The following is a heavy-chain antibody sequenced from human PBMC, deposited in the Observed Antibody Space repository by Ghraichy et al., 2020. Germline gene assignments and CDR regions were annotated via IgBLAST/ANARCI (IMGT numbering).Heavy chain of an antibody. Sequence: LSLTCATSGFSFSSYRMNWVRQAPGKGLQWVSSISSGSDHIYYEDSVKGRFTISRDNAENSLYLQMTSLRVEDTAIYYCVSLSGVPDYWGQGTLVTVSS. V-gene: IGHV3-21*01. CDR1: GFSFSSYR. CDR3: VSLSGVPDY. CDR2: ISSGSDHI. D-gene: IGHD2/OR15-2a*01. J-gene: IGHJ4*02.